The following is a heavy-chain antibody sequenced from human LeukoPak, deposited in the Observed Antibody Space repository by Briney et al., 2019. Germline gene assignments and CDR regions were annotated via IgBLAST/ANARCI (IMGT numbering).Heavy chain of an antibody. CDR2: ISAYNGNT. CDR3: ARDVPQMYSSGWPFDY. Sequence: ASVKVSCKASGYTFTSYGISWVQQAPGQGLEWMGWISAYNGNTNYAQKLQGRVTMTTDTSTSTAYMELRSLRSDDTAVYYCARDVPQMYSSGWPFDYRGQGTLVTVSS. CDR1: GYTFTSYG. V-gene: IGHV1-18*01. J-gene: IGHJ4*02. D-gene: IGHD6-19*01.